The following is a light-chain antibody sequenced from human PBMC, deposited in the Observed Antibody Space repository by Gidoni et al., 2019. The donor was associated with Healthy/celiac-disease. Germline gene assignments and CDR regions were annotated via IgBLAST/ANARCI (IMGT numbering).Light chain of an antibody. Sequence: DIQLTPSPSFLSASVGDRVTITCRASQDIGSHIAWYQQKPGKAPKLLIYYAFILQSGVPSRFSGSGSGTEFSLTISSLQPGDFATYYCQQANSHLALTFGGGTKVDI. J-gene: IGKJ4*01. CDR3: QQANSHLALT. CDR2: YAF. CDR1: QDIGSH. V-gene: IGKV1-9*01.